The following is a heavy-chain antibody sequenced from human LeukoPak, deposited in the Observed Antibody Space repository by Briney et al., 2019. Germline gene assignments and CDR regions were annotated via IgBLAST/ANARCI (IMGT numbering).Heavy chain of an antibody. Sequence: GGSLRLSCVASGFTVSSAWMSWVRQAPGKGLEWVGRIKSKTEGGTAEYAAPVKGRFTISRDDSKNTLYLRMNSLKTEDTALYYCTTNTAFDYWGQGTLVTVSS. CDR1: GFTVSSAW. J-gene: IGHJ4*02. CDR3: TTNTAFDY. D-gene: IGHD5-18*01. CDR2: IKSKTEGGTA. V-gene: IGHV3-15*01.